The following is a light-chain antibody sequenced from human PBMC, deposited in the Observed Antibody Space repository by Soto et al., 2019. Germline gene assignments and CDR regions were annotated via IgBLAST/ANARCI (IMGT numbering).Light chain of an antibody. CDR2: GAS. CDR1: QSLSNSE. Sequence: ETVLTQSPGTLSLSPGERATLSCRASQSLSNSELAWYQQKPGQAPRLLIYGASSRATGIPDRFSGSGSGTDYTLTITNLEPEDFAMYYCQQYGSSLITFGQGTRLEIK. V-gene: IGKV3-20*01. J-gene: IGKJ5*01. CDR3: QQYGSSLIT.